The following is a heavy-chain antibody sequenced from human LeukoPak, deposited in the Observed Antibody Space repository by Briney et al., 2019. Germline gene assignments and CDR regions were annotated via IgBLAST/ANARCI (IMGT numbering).Heavy chain of an antibody. D-gene: IGHD2-15*01. CDR3: ARYLGYCYSGTCYFTY. J-gene: IGHJ4*02. V-gene: IGHV3-30*04. CDR1: GFTFSSYA. Sequence: GGSLRLSCAASGFTFSSYAMHWVRQAPGKGLEWVAVISYDGSNKYYADSVKGRFTISRDNSKNILFLQVDSLRAEDTALYYCARYLGYCYSGTCYFTYWGQGTLVTVSS. CDR2: ISYDGSNK.